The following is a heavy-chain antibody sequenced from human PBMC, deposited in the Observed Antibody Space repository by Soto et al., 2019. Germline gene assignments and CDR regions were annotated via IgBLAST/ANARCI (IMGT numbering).Heavy chain of an antibody. CDR2: IYYTGFT. J-gene: IGHJ4*02. CDR3: ARAYRINGWSDYFFDY. V-gene: IGHV4-30-4*08. CDR1: GDSLSGGDYY. Sequence: SETLSLTCTVSGDSLSGGDYYWSWIRQPPGKGLEWIGDIYYTGFTFYNPSHKSRLTISLDSSKNQFSLRLNSVTAADTAVYFCARAYRINGWSDYFFDYWGQGTLVTVSS. D-gene: IGHD6-19*01.